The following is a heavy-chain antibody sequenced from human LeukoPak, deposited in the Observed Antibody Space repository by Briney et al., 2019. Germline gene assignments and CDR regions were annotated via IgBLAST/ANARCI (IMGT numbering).Heavy chain of an antibody. D-gene: IGHD3-3*01. J-gene: IGHJ4*02. V-gene: IGHV3-20*04. CDR3: ARAFSTYYDFWITL. CDR2: INWNGGST. CDR1: GFTFSSYA. Sequence: GGSLRLSCAASGFTFSSYAMSWVRQAPGKGLEWVSGINWNGGSTGYADSVKGRFTISRDKAKNSLHLQMNSLRAEDTALYYCARAFSTYYDFWITLWGQGTLVTVSS.